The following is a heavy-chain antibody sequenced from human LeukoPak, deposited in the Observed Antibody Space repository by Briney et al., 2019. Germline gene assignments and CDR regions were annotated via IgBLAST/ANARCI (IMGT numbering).Heavy chain of an antibody. V-gene: IGHV3-21*06. Sequence: NPGGSLRLSCAASGFTFSTYALHWVRQAPGKGLEWVSSISSSSSYIYYADSVKGRFTISRDNAKNSLYLQMSSLRAEDTAVYYCARVTEAPYYFDYWGQGTLVTVSS. CDR3: ARVTEAPYYFDY. J-gene: IGHJ4*02. CDR1: GFTFSTYA. CDR2: ISSSSSYI.